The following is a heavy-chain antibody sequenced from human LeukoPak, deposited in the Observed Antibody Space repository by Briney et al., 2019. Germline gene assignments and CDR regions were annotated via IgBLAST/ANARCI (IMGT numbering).Heavy chain of an antibody. V-gene: IGHV1-69-2*01. J-gene: IGHJ4*02. D-gene: IGHD6-13*01. CDR3: ATFCSSWSFDY. CDR1: GYTFTDYY. CDR2: VDPEDGET. Sequence: ASVKVSRKVSGYTFTDYYMHWVQQAPGKGLEWMGLVDPEDGETIYAEKFQGRVTITADTSTDTAYMEPSSLRSEDTAVYYCATFCSSWSFDYWGQGTLVTVSS.